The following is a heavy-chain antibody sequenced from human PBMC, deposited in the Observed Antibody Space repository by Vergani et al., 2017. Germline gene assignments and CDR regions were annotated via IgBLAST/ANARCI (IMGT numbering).Heavy chain of an antibody. D-gene: IGHD1-26*01. CDR2: IDWDDDK. CDR1: GFSLSTSGMC. J-gene: IGHJ5*02. CDR3: ARTHYPENWFDP. Sequence: QVTLRESGPALVKPTQTLTLTCPFSGFSLSTSGMCVRWFRQPPGKALEWLARIDWDDDKYYSTSLKTRLTISKDTSKNQVVLTMTNMDPVDTATYYCARTHYPENWFDPWGQGTLVTVSS. V-gene: IGHV2-70*15.